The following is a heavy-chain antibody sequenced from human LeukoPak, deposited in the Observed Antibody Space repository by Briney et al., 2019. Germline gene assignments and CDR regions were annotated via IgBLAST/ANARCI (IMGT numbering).Heavy chain of an antibody. J-gene: IGHJ4*02. D-gene: IGHD1-1*01. Sequence: PGGSLRLSRAASGFTFSSYWMSWVRQAPGKGLEWVANIKQDGSEKYYVDSVKGRFTISRDNAKNSLYLQMNSLRAEDTAVYYCVKGETRTSVTGFHSWGQGTLVTVSS. V-gene: IGHV3-7*01. CDR2: IKQDGSEK. CDR1: GFTFSSYW. CDR3: VKGETRTSVTGFHS.